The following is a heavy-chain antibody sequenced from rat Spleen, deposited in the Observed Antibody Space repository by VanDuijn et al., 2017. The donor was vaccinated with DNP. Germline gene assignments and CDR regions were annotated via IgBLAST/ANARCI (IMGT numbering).Heavy chain of an antibody. CDR3: ARWTRYFDY. CDR1: GSSITSNY. Sequence: EVQLQESGSGLVKPSQSLSLTCSVTGSSITSNYWGWIRKFPGNKMEYIGHISYSGSTNYNPSLKSRISITRDTSKNHFFLHLNSVTTEDTATYYCARWTRYFDYWGKGVMVTVSS. CDR2: ISYSGST. D-gene: IGHD1-7*01. J-gene: IGHJ2*01. V-gene: IGHV3-1*01.